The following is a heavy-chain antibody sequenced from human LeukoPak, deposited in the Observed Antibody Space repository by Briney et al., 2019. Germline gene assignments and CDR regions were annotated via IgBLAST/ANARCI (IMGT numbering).Heavy chain of an antibody. J-gene: IGHJ6*03. V-gene: IGHV4-39*01. CDR2: IYYSGST. CDR3: ASIAARRTAYYYYYYMDV. CDR1: GGSISSSSYY. D-gene: IGHD6-6*01. Sequence: SETLSLTCTVSGGSISSSSYYWGWIRQPPGKGLEWIGSIYYSGSTYYNPSLKSRVTISVDTSKNQFSLKLSSVTAADTAVYYCASIAARRTAYYYYYYMDVWGKGTTVTVSS.